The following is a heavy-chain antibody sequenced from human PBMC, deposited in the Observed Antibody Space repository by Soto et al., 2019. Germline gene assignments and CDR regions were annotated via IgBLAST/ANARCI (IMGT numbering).Heavy chain of an antibody. Sequence: GGSMRLSCAASGFTFRSYAMSWVRQAPGKGLEWVSGIAHSGYNTYYPYSVKCRFTISRDNSKITLYLQMNNLRAHATALYYCADGGAWSFNFVYWGQGTLVTVSS. CDR1: GFTFRSYA. CDR2: IAHSGYNT. V-gene: IGHV3-23*01. CDR3: ADGGAWSFNFVY. D-gene: IGHD2-21*01. J-gene: IGHJ4*02.